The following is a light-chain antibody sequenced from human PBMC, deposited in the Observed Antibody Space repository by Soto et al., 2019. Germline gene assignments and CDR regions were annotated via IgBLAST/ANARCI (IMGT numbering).Light chain of an antibody. CDR1: QSVSSN. Sequence: EIVMSQSPATLSVSPGERATLSCRASQSVSSNLAWYQQKPGQAPRLLIYGASTRATGIPARFSGSGSGTEFTLIISSLHSEDSAVYYCQQYNSWLWTFGQGTKVDIK. V-gene: IGKV3-15*01. CDR2: GAS. CDR3: QQYNSWLWT. J-gene: IGKJ1*01.